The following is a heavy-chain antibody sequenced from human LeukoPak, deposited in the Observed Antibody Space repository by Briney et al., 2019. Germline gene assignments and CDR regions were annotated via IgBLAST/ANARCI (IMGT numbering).Heavy chain of an antibody. CDR3: ARDGDWGGYSRPDY. D-gene: IGHD2-15*01. V-gene: IGHV3-9*01. CDR2: ISWTSGSM. CDR1: GFTFDDYA. Sequence: GGSLRLSRAASGFTFDDYAMNWVRQAPGKGLEWVSGISWTSGSMGYADSVKGRFTISRDNAKNTLYPQMNSLRAEDTAVYYCARDGDWGGYSRPDYWGQGTLVTVSS. J-gene: IGHJ4*02.